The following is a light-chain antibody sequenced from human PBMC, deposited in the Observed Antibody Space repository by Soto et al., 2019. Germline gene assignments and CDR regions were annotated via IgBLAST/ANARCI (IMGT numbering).Light chain of an antibody. V-gene: IGLV2-14*01. Sequence: QSALTQPASVSGSPGQSITISCTGTSSDVGGYNYVSWYQQHPGKAPKIIIYEVTNRPSGVSNRFSGSKSGNTASLTISGLQAEDDADYYCSSFTGRFTFNYIFGTGTKLTVL. J-gene: IGLJ1*01. CDR1: SSDVGGYNY. CDR2: EVT. CDR3: SSFTGRFTFNYI.